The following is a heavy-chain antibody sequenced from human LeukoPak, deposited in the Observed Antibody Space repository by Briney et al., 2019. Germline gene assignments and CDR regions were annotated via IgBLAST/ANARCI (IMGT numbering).Heavy chain of an antibody. J-gene: IGHJ4*02. D-gene: IGHD2-15*01. V-gene: IGHV3-21*01. CDR1: GFTFSSYS. CDR3: AREGCSGGSCYDY. CDR2: ISSSSSYI. Sequence: GGSLRLSCAASGFTFSSYSMNWVRQAPGKGLEWVSSISSSSSYIYYADSVKGRFTISRDNAKNSLYLQMNSLRAEDTAVYYCAREGCSGGSCYDYWGQGTLVTASS.